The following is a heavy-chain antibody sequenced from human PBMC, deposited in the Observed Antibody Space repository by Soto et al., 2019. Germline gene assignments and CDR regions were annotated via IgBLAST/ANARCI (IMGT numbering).Heavy chain of an antibody. CDR2: ISSSGSTI. CDR3: AREDSYYYDSSGYYGH. Sequence: EVQLVESGGGLVQPGGSLRLSCAASGFTFSSYEMNWVRQAQGKGLEWVSYISSSGSTIYYADSVKGRFTISRDNAKNSLYLQLNSLRAEDTAVYYCAREDSYYYDSSGYYGHWGQGTLVTVSS. V-gene: IGHV3-48*03. D-gene: IGHD3-22*01. J-gene: IGHJ4*02. CDR1: GFTFSSYE.